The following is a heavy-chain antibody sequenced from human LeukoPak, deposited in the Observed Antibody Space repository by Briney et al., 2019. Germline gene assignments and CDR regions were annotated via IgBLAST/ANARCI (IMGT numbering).Heavy chain of an antibody. J-gene: IGHJ6*03. CDR1: AHSLTAFW. V-gene: IGHV5-51*01. CDR2: IYPGDSDT. Sequence: GESLKISCKGSAHSLTAFWIGWVRQMPGKGLEWMGIIYPGDSDTRYNPAFQGQVTISAGKSTKTAYLHWNSLKASDTAMYYCARVLTSGYYMDVWGKGTTVTVSS. D-gene: IGHD4/OR15-4a*01. CDR3: ARVLTSGYYMDV.